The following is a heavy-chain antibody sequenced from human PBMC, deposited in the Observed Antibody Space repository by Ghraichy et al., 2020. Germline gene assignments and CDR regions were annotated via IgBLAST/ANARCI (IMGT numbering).Heavy chain of an antibody. CDR2: INHSGST. CDR1: GGSFSGYY. Sequence: EALNISCAVYGGSFSGYYWSWIRQPPGKGLEWIGEINHSGSTNYNPSLKSRVTISVDTSKNQFSLELRSVTAADTAVYYCAGLPGMATIFAPNWGQGTLVTVSS. D-gene: IGHD5-24*01. CDR3: AGLPGMATIFAPN. V-gene: IGHV4-34*01. J-gene: IGHJ4*02.